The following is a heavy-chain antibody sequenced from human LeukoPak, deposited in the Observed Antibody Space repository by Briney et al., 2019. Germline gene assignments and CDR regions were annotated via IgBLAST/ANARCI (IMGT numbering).Heavy chain of an antibody. D-gene: IGHD1-26*01. CDR3: AKDIVGATTDFDY. CDR1: RFTFSSHP. J-gene: IGHJ4*02. V-gene: IGHV3-23*01. Sequence: GGSLRHSCATSRFTFSSHPMSWVRQAPGKGLEWVSAISCSGGSTYYAHSVKGRFTISRDNSKNTLYLQMNSLRAEDTAVYYCAKDIVGATTDFDYWGQGTLVTVSS. CDR2: ISCSGGST.